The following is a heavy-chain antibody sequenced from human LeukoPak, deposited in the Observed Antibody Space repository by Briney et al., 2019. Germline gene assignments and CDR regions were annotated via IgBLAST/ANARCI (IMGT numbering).Heavy chain of an antibody. Sequence: GGSLRLSCAASGFTFSSYSMNWVRQAPGKGLEWVSSTSSSSSYIHYADSLKGRFTISRDNAKNSLYLQVNSLRAEDTAVYYCARSYGSGSYSYYYYYGMDVWGKGTTVTVSS. CDR3: ARSYGSGSYSYYYYYGMDV. CDR2: TSSSSSYI. V-gene: IGHV3-21*06. J-gene: IGHJ6*04. D-gene: IGHD3-10*01. CDR1: GFTFSSYS.